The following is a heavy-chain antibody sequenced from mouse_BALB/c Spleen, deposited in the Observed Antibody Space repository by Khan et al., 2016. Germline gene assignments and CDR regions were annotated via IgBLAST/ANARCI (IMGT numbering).Heavy chain of an antibody. CDR2: IDPANGNT. CDR3: ARVRPEFAY. Sequence: VQLQQSGAELVKPGASVKLSCTASGFNIKDTYMHWVKQRPEQGLEWIGRIDPANGNTKYDPKFQGKATITADTSYNTAYLQFSSLTPEDTAVYYCARVRPEFAYWGQGTLVTVSA. V-gene: IGHV14-3*02. J-gene: IGHJ3*01. CDR1: GFNIKDTY.